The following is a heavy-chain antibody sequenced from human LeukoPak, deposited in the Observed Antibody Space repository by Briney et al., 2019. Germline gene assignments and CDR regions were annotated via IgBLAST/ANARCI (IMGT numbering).Heavy chain of an antibody. D-gene: IGHD5-12*01. CDR2: FYHSRST. J-gene: IGHJ4*02. CDR1: GGSISSYY. V-gene: IGHV4-59*01. Sequence: PSETLSLTCTVSGGSISSYYWSWIRQPPGKGLEWIGYFYHSRSTNYNPSLKSRVTISVDTSKNQFSLKLSSMTAADTAVYYCARDSLAGYSGYDRRLDYWGQGTLVTVSS. CDR3: ARDSLAGYSGYDRRLDY.